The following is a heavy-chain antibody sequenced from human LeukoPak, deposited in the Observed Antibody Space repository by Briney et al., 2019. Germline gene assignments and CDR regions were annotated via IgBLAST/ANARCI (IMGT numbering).Heavy chain of an antibody. J-gene: IGHJ3*02. CDR3: ARESVVGNTDDAFDI. CDR2: IGTAGDT. CDR1: GFTFSSYD. Sequence: PGGSLRLSCAACGFTFSSYDMHWVRQATGKGLEWVSAIGTAGDTYYPGSVKGQFTISRENAKNSLYLQMNSLRAGDTAVYYCARESVVGNTDDAFDIWGQGTVVTVSS. V-gene: IGHV3-13*03. D-gene: IGHD2-21*01.